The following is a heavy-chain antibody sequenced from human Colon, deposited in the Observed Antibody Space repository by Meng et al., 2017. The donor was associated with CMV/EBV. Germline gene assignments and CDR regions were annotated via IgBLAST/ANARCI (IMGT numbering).Heavy chain of an antibody. D-gene: IGHD5-12*01. Sequence: SETLSPTCTVSGESMRSHYWSWIRQPPGKGLEWMGHVYYSGSATYSPSLRSRVSISLDMSKNQFSLKLSSVTAADTAVYYCARGLVATIGMAYFDYWGQGTLVTVSS. V-gene: IGHV4-59*11. CDR1: GESMRSHY. CDR3: ARGLVATIGMAYFDY. J-gene: IGHJ4*02. CDR2: VYYSGSA.